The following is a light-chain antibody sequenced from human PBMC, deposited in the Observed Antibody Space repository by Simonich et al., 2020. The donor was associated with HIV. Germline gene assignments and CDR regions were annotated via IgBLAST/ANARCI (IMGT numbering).Light chain of an antibody. J-gene: IGKJ1*01. Sequence: DIVMTQSPDSLAVSLGERATINCKSSQSVLYSSNNKNYLAWYQQKQGQPPKLIIYWASTRESGVPDRFNGSGSETDFTLTISSLQAEDVAVYYCQQYYITPHTFGQGTKVEIK. CDR2: WAS. V-gene: IGKV4-1*01. CDR1: QSVLYSSNNKNY. CDR3: QQYYITPHT.